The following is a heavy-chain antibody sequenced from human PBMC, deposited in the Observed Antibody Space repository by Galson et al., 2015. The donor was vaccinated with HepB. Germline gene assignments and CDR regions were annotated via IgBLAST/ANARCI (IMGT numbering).Heavy chain of an antibody. CDR2: ISRSSAIT. Sequence: SLRLSCAASGFRFSNHSINWVRQAPGKGLEWVSYISRSSAITYYADSVQGRFTISRDNAKNSLSLHMNSLRDDDTAVYYRATDLPWGDKAFDSWGQGTLVTVSS. CDR3: ATDLPWGDKAFDS. CDR1: GFRFSNHS. D-gene: IGHD2-21*02. V-gene: IGHV3-48*02. J-gene: IGHJ4*02.